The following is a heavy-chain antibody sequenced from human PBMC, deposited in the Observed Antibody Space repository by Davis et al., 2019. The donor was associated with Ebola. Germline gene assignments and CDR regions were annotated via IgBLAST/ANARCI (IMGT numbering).Heavy chain of an antibody. V-gene: IGHV1-18*04. CDR3: ARDSFCTYGVCNDRDFDY. Sequence: ASVKVSCKASGYTFTNYDIIWVRQAPGQGLQWMGWISPHNGNTNYAQKFQGRVTLTTDTSTSTAYMELRSLRSDDTAMYYCARDSFCTYGVCNDRDFDYWGQGTLVTVSS. D-gene: IGHD2-8*01. J-gene: IGHJ4*02. CDR1: GYTFTNYD. CDR2: ISPHNGNT.